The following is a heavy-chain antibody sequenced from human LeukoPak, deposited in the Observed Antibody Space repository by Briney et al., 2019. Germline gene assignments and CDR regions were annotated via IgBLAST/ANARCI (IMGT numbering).Heavy chain of an antibody. Sequence: PGGSLRLSCAASGFTFSDHYMDWVRQAPGKGLEWVGRSRSKANSYTTEYAASVKGRFTISRDDSKDSLYLQMNSLKTEDTAVYYCVRAPTWITGMDVWGQGTTVTVSS. CDR3: VRAPTWITGMDV. D-gene: IGHD5-12*01. CDR2: SRSKANSYTT. J-gene: IGHJ6*02. CDR1: GFTFSDHY. V-gene: IGHV3-72*01.